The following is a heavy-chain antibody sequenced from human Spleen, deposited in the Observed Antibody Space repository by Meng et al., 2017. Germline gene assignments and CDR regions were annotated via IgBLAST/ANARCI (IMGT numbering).Heavy chain of an antibody. Sequence: QPQLQESGPGLVKPSEALSLTCSVLGGFISTSGYYWGWIRQPPGKGLEWIGSIGHSGTTYCTPSLRRRVTVSIDTSKNQFSLEVTSVTAADTAVYYCVRSSGWVRTGFDPWGQGTLVTVSS. D-gene: IGHD6-19*01. CDR1: GGFISTSGYY. V-gene: IGHV4-39*01. J-gene: IGHJ5*02. CDR2: IGHSGTT. CDR3: VRSSGWVRTGFDP.